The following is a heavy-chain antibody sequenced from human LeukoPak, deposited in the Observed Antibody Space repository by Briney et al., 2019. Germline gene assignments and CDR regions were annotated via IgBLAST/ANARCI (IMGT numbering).Heavy chain of an antibody. J-gene: IGHJ4*02. CDR3: TRLLAEGS. CDR2: IRSKANSYAT. Sequence: GGSLRLSCAASGFSFSDSAMDWVRQASGKGLEWVGRIRSKANSYATTHAASVKGRFTISRDDSTNTVYLQMNSLKAEDTAVYYCTRLLAEGSWGQGTLVTASS. CDR1: GFSFSDSA. V-gene: IGHV3-73*01.